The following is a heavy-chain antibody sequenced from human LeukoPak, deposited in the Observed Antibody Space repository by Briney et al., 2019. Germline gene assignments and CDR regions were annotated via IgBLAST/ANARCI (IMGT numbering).Heavy chain of an antibody. CDR2: MYPNSGNT. J-gene: IGHJ6*03. CDR1: VYTFTSYD. V-gene: IGHV1-8*02. D-gene: IGHD3-22*01. CDR3: ARDRAYDSSGFSLGYYYMDV. Sequence: ASVKVSCKASVYTFTSYDINWVRHATGQGLEWMGWMYPNSGNTGYAQKFQGRVTMARDMSTSTVYLELSSLRSEDTAVYYCARDRAYDSSGFSLGYYYMDVWGKGTTVTVSS.